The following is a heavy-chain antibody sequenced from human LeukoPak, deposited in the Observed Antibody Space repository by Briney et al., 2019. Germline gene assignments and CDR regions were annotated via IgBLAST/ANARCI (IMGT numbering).Heavy chain of an antibody. D-gene: IGHD6-13*01. J-gene: IGHJ3*02. CDR1: GYTFTTYW. CDR2: IYPDDSDT. V-gene: IGHV5-51*01. CDR3: ATPNALAAAGTGALDI. Sequence: GESLKISCKGSGYTFTTYWIGWVRQMSGKGLEWMGIIYPDDSDTRYSPSFQGQVTISADKSISTAYLQWGNLKASDTAMYYCATPNALAAAGTGALDIWGQGTMVIVSS.